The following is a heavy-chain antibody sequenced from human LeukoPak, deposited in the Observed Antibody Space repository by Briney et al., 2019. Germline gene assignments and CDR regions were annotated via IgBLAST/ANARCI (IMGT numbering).Heavy chain of an antibody. V-gene: IGHV3-21*06. Sequence: PSETLSLTCTVSGGSISSSNYYWGWIRQPPGKGLERVSSISSSSSYIYYADSVKGRFTISRDNAENSLYLQMNSLRAEDTAVYYCARGLDNYGYKFDYWGQGTLVTVSS. D-gene: IGHD5-18*01. CDR1: GGSISSSN. J-gene: IGHJ4*02. CDR3: ARGLDNYGYKFDY. CDR2: ISSSSSYI.